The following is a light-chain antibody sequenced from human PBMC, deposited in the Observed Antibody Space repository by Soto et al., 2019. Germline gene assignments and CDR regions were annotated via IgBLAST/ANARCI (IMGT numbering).Light chain of an antibody. CDR2: DAS. CDR1: QSVSSY. CDR3: QQRSNWLWT. V-gene: IGKV3-11*01. Sequence: EIVLTQSPATLSLSPGERATLSCRASQSVSSYLAWYQQKPGQAPRLLIYDASNRATGIPARFSGSGSGTVFTLTISSLGPEDFAVYYCQQRSNWLWTFGQGTKVEIK. J-gene: IGKJ1*01.